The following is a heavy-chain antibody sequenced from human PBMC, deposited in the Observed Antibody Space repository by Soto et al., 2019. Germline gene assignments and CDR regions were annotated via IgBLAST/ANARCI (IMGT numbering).Heavy chain of an antibody. J-gene: IGHJ4*02. CDR2: IKQDGSEK. CDR3: ARVGVYSSSWYAYYFDY. Sequence: GGSLRLSCAASGFTFSSYWMSWVRQAPGKGLEWVANIKQDGSEKYYVDSVKGRFTISRDNAKNSLYLQMNSLRAEDTAVYYCARVGVYSSSWYAYYFDYWGQGTLVTVSS. V-gene: IGHV3-7*05. D-gene: IGHD6-13*01. CDR1: GFTFSSYW.